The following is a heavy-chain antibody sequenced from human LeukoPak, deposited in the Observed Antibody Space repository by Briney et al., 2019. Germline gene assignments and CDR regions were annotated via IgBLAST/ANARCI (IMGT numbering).Heavy chain of an antibody. CDR1: RFTFSCYA. Sequence: GGSLRLSCAASRFTFSCYAMSWVRQAPGKGLEWVSAISGSGGSTYYADSVKGRFTISRDNSKNTLYLQMNSLRAEDTAVYYCAKHHYDFWSGSINWGQGTLVTVSS. CDR3: AKHHYDFWSGSIN. D-gene: IGHD3-3*01. J-gene: IGHJ4*02. CDR2: ISGSGGST. V-gene: IGHV3-23*01.